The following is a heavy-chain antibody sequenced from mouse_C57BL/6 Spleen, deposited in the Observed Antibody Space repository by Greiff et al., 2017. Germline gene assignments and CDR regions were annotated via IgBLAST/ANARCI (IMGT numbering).Heavy chain of an antibody. V-gene: IGHV6-3*01. CDR1: GFTFSNYW. CDR2: IRLKSDNYAT. CDR3: TGDGYDAWFAY. J-gene: IGHJ3*01. D-gene: IGHD2-2*01. Sequence: EVMLVESGGGLVQPGGSMKLSCVASGFTFSNYWMNWVRQSPEKGLEWVAQIRLKSDNYATHYAESVKGRFTISRDDSKSSVYLQMNNLRAEDTGIYYCTGDGYDAWFAYWGQGTLVTVSA.